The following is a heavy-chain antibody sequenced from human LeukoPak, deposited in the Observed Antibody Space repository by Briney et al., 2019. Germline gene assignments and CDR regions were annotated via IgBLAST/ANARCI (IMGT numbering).Heavy chain of an antibody. CDR3: ARDDYGGNSFVDY. J-gene: IGHJ4*02. D-gene: IGHD4-23*01. V-gene: IGHV1-46*01. CDR2: INPSGGST. Sequence: ASVKVSCKASGYTFTSYYMHWVRQAPGQGLEWMGIINPSGGSTSYAQKFQGRVTMTRDMSTSTVYMELSSLRSEDTAVYYCARDDYGGNSFVDYWAREPWSPSPQ. CDR1: GYTFTSYY.